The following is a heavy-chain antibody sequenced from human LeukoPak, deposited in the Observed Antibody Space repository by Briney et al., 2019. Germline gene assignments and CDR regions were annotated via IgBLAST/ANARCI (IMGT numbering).Heavy chain of an antibody. CDR3: AELGITMIGGV. J-gene: IGHJ6*04. V-gene: IGHV3-21*01. CDR2: MTSDSRYM. Sequence: PGGSLRLSCAASGFTFSTYNMNWVRQAPGKGLEWVSSMTSDSRYMYYADSVKGRFTISRDNAKNSLYLQMNSLRAEDTAVYYCAELGITMIGGVWGKGTTVTISS. CDR1: GFTFSTYN. D-gene: IGHD3-10*02.